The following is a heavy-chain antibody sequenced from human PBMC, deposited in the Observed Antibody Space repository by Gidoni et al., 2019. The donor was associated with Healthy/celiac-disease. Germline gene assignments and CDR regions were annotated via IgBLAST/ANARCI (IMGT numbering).Heavy chain of an antibody. Sequence: EVQLVESGRGLVQPGGSLRLSCAASGFTFSSYSMNWVRQAPGKGLEWVSYISSSSSTIYYADSVKGRFTISRDNAKNSLYLQMNSLRDEDTAVYYCARWVVVVVATNYYYYYMDVWGKGTTVTVSS. CDR2: ISSSSSTI. J-gene: IGHJ6*03. CDR3: ARWVVVVVATNYYYYYMDV. CDR1: GFTFSSYS. V-gene: IGHV3-48*02. D-gene: IGHD2-15*01.